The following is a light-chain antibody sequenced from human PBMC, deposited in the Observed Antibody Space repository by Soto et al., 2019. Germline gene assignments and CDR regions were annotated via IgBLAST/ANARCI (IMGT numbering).Light chain of an antibody. J-gene: IGKJ2*01. CDR1: QSISNH. CDR3: QQYNNWPPRT. CDR2: GAS. V-gene: IGKV3-15*01. Sequence: EIVMTQSPVTLSVSPGERATLSCRASQSISNHLAWYQQKPGQPPRLLIYGASNRATGIPARFSGSGSGTEFTLTISSLQSEDFAVYYCQQYNNWPPRTFGQGTKLEIK.